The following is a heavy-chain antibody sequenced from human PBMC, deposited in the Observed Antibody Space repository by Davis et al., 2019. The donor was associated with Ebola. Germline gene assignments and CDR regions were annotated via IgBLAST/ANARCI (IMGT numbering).Heavy chain of an antibody. CDR1: GGSISSSNW. CDR2: INHSGST. V-gene: IGHV4-4*02. J-gene: IGHJ4*02. Sequence: MPSETLSLTCAVSGGSISSSNWWSWVRQPPGKGLEWIGEINHSGSTNYNPSLKSRVTISVDTSKNQFSLKLSSVTAADTAVYYCARTRGYVWGSYIVRYWGQGTLVTVSS. D-gene: IGHD3-16*01. CDR3: ARTRGYVWGSYIVRY.